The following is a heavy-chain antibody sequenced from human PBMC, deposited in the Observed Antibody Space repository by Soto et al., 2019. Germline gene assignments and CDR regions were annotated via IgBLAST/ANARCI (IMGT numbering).Heavy chain of an antibody. CDR2: INHSGST. D-gene: IGHD6-13*01. J-gene: IGHJ6*02. CDR1: GGSFSGYY. Sequence: SETLSLTCAVYGGSFSGYYWSWIRQPPGKGLEWIGEINHSGSTNYNPSLKSRVTISVDTSKNQFSLKLSSVTAADTAVYYCAIPDPQHPENYGMDVWGQGNTVTVSS. CDR3: AIPDPQHPENYGMDV. V-gene: IGHV4-34*01.